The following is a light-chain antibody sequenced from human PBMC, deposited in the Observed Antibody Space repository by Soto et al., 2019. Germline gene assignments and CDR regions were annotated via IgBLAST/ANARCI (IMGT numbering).Light chain of an antibody. Sequence: EIVLTQSPGTLSLSPGERATLSCRASQTVTRDYLAWHQQKPGQTPRLLVYGASSRATGIPDRFSGSGSGTDFTLTISRLEPEDFAVYYCQKHGSSPITCGQGTRLDIK. CDR3: QKHGSSPIT. CDR1: QTVTRDY. J-gene: IGKJ5*01. CDR2: GAS. V-gene: IGKV3-20*01.